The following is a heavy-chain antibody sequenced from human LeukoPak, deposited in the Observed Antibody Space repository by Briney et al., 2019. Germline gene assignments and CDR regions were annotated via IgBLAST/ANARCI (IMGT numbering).Heavy chain of an antibody. CDR2: ISSSSSYI. CDR1: GFTFSSYS. CDR3: ASNKRPGYSSSWYPVDY. D-gene: IGHD6-13*01. V-gene: IGHV3-21*04. Sequence: GGSLRLSCAASGFTFSSYSMNWVRQAPGKGLEWVSSISSSSSYIYYADSVKGRFTISRDNAKNSLYLQMNSLRAEDTAVYYCASNKRPGYSSSWYPVDYWGQGTLVTVSS. J-gene: IGHJ4*02.